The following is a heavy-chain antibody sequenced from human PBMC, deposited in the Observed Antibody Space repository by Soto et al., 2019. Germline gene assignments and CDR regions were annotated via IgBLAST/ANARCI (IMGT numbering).Heavy chain of an antibody. D-gene: IGHD3-10*01. Sequence: QVQLVESGGGVVQPARSLRLSCAASGFTFRSYGMHWVRQAPGKGLEWVAVIWYDGSNKYYADSVKGRFTISRDNSKNTLYLQMNSLRAEDTAVYYCAREDVLLWFGELGPLDYWGQGTLVTVSS. CDR1: GFTFRSYG. V-gene: IGHV3-33*01. CDR3: AREDVLLWFGELGPLDY. J-gene: IGHJ4*02. CDR2: IWYDGSNK.